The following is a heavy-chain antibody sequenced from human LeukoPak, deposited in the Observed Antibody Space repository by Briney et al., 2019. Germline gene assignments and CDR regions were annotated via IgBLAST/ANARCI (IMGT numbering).Heavy chain of an antibody. V-gene: IGHV3-7*03. J-gene: IGHJ4*02. CDR1: GFSFRDHW. D-gene: IGHD6-19*01. Sequence: SGGSLRLSCAASGFSFRDHWMDWVRQAPGKGLEWVGHIKTDGSETYYLDSLKGRISISRDNTNNALYLQMNSLRVEDTAIYYCVKNDGWFHLAQWGQGTLVTVSS. CDR3: VKNDGWFHLAQ. CDR2: IKTDGSET.